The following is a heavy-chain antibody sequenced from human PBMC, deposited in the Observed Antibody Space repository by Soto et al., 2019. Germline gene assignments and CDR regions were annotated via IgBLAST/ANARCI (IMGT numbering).Heavy chain of an antibody. J-gene: IGHJ4*02. V-gene: IGHV1-2*02. CDR1: GYTFTGNY. CDR3: VPHHHDSSGYFDS. Sequence: ASVKVSCKASGYTFTGNYMHWVRQAPGQGLEWMGWINPRNGATKYAQNFQGRVTLTWDTSITTAYMDLSRLRSDDTAVVYCVPHHHDSSGYFDSWGQGTLGTVSS. CDR2: INPRNGAT. D-gene: IGHD3-22*01.